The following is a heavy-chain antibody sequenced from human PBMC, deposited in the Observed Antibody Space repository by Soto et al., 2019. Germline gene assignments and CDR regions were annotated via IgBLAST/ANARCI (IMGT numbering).Heavy chain of an antibody. CDR3: ARLLGYRYGHQEIFDY. CDR1: GYTFNTYW. CDR2: IYPGDFDT. D-gene: IGHD5-18*01. J-gene: IGHJ4*02. V-gene: IGHV5-51*01. Sequence: PGESLKISCLGSGYTFNTYWIGWVRQMAGKGLEWMGIIYPGDFDTRYSPSFQGHVTMSVDKSINTAYLQWSSLETSDTAIYYCARLLGYRYGHQEIFDYWGQGTPVTVSS.